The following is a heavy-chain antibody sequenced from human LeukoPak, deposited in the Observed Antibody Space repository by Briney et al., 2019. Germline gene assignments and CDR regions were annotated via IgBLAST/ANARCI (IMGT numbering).Heavy chain of an antibody. V-gene: IGHV3-23*01. D-gene: IGHD4-17*01. Sequence: GGSLRLSCAASGLTFRNYAMTWVRQAPGKGVEWVSSITGGGIGTSYADSVKGRFTVYRDNSKNTLYLQMNSLRAGDTAVYYCAKDPNGDYVGDFHSWGQGTSVTVSS. CDR2: ITGGGIGT. CDR3: AKDPNGDYVGDFHS. J-gene: IGHJ3*01. CDR1: GLTFRNYA.